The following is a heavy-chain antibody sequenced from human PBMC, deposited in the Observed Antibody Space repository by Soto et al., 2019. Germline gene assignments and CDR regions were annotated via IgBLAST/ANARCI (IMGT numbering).Heavy chain of an antibody. Sequence: SETLSLTCTVSGGSVSSGSYYWSWIRQPPGKGLEWIGYIYYSGSTNYNPSLKSRVTISVDTSKNQFSLKLSSVTAADTAVYYCARAQLWDFDYWGQGTLVTVSS. CDR2: IYYSGST. D-gene: IGHD3-10*01. J-gene: IGHJ4*02. CDR1: GGSVSSGSYY. CDR3: ARAQLWDFDY. V-gene: IGHV4-61*01.